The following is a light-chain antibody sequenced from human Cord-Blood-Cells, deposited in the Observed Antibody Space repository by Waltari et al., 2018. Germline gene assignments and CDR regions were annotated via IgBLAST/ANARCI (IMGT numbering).Light chain of an antibody. J-gene: IGLJ3*02. CDR1: SSDVGGYNY. CDR2: DVS. Sequence: QSALTQPASVSGSPGQSITISCTGTSSDVGGYNYVSWYQQHPGKAPKRRIYDVSNRPSGVSNRFSGSNSGNTASLTISGLQAEDEADYYCSSYTSSSTWVFGGGTKLTVL. CDR3: SSYTSSSTWV. V-gene: IGLV2-14*01.